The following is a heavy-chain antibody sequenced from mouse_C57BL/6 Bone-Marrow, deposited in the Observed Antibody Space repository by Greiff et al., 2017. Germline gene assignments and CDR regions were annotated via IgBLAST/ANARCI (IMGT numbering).Heavy chain of an antibody. Sequence: EVMLVESGGGLVKPGGSLKLSCAASGFTFSDYGMHWVRQAPEKGLEWVAYISSGSSTIYYADTVKGRFTISRDNAKNTLFLQMTSLRSEDTAMYYGARRGFPYYDCDPLAYWGQGTLVTVSA. CDR1: GFTFSDYG. V-gene: IGHV5-17*01. CDR3: ARRGFPYYDCDPLAY. D-gene: IGHD2-4*01. J-gene: IGHJ3*01. CDR2: ISSGSSTI.